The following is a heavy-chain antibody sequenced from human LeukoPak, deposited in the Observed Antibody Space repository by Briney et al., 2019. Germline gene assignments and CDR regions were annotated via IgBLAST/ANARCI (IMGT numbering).Heavy chain of an antibody. V-gene: IGHV4-38-2*02. D-gene: IGHD3-10*01. Sequence: PSETLSLTCTVSGYSISSGYYWGWIRQPPGKGLEWIGNIYHSGSTYYNPSLKSRVTISVDTSKNQFSLKLSSVTAADTAVYYCARALYYYGSGSYSDYWGQGALVTVSS. J-gene: IGHJ4*02. CDR2: IYHSGST. CDR3: ARALYYYGSGSYSDY. CDR1: GYSISSGYY.